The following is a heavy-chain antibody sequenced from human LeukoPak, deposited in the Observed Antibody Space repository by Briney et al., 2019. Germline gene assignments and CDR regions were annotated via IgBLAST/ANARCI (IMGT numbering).Heavy chain of an antibody. CDR3: ARGESFAFDV. CDR2: ISRAGDRT. V-gene: IGHV3-23*01. J-gene: IGHJ3*01. Sequence: GGSLRLSCVGSGFIFSSYDMGWVRQAPGKGLEWVSSISRAGDRTYYGDSVKGRFTISRDNSRNTMYLQMNSLRAEDTAVYYCARGESFAFDVWGQGTMVTVSS. CDR1: GFIFSSYD.